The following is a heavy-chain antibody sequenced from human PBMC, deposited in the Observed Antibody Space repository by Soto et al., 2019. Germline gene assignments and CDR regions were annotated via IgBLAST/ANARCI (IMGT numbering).Heavy chain of an antibody. J-gene: IGHJ5*02. Sequence: QVQLQESGPGLVEPSETLSLTCSVSGDSISSSYWSWIRQPPGKGLEWIGYIYYSGSTNYNPSLQSRVTISLDTSKTQFSLMVSSVTAADRAVYYCARGYDWFDPWGQGTLVTVSS. V-gene: IGHV4-59*01. CDR2: IYYSGST. CDR1: GDSISSSY. D-gene: IGHD5-12*01. CDR3: ARGYDWFDP.